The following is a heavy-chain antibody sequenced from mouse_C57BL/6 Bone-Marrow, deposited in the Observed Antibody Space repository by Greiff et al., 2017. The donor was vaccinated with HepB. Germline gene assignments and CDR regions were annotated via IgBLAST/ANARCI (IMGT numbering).Heavy chain of an antibody. J-gene: IGHJ1*03. CDR3: ARLGDGYYLWYFDV. Sequence: DVKLQESGPELVKPGASVKIPCKASGYTFTDYNMDWVKQSHGKSLEWIGDINPNNGGTIYNQKFKGKATLTVDKSSSTAYMELRSLTSEDTAVYYCARLGDGYYLWYFDVWGTGTTVTVSS. CDR2: INPNNGGT. CDR1: GYTFTDYN. D-gene: IGHD2-3*01. V-gene: IGHV1-18*01.